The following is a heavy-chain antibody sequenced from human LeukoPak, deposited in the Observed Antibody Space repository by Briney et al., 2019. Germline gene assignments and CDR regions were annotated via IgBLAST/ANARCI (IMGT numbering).Heavy chain of an antibody. CDR3: ARPVRGP. CDR1: GGSISSYY. CDR2: INHSGST. J-gene: IGHJ5*02. Sequence: SETLSLTCTVSGGSISSYYWSWIRQPPGKGLEWIGEINHSGSTNYNPSLKSRVTISVDTSTNQFSLKVSSVTAADTAMYYCARPVRGPWGQGTLVTVSS. V-gene: IGHV4-34*01.